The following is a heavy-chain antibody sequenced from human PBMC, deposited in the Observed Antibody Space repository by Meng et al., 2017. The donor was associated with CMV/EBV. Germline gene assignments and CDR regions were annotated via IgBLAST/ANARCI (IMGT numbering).Heavy chain of an antibody. CDR3: ARGRRYSGSPHPLGY. D-gene: IGHD1-26*01. Sequence: SGYTFTSYDINWVRQATGQGLEWMGWMNPNSGSTGYAQKFQGRVTMTRNTSISTAYMELSSLRSEDTAVYYCARGRRYSGSPHPLGYWGQGTLVTVSS. CDR1: GYTFTSYD. V-gene: IGHV1-8*01. J-gene: IGHJ4*02. CDR2: MNPNSGST.